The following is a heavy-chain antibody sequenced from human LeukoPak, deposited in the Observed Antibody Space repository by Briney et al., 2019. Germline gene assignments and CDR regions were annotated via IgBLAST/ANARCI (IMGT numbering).Heavy chain of an antibody. V-gene: IGHV3-74*01. D-gene: IGHD3-3*01. CDR1: GFTFSSYW. CDR3: ASSTPISMYADH. CDR2: INSDGSIT. Sequence: GGSLRLSCAASGFTFSSYWMHWVRQAPGKGLVWVSRINSDGSITTYADSVRGRFTISRDNAKSTLYLQMNSLRAEDTAVYYCASSTPISMYADHSRLGALVSVSS. J-gene: IGHJ4*02.